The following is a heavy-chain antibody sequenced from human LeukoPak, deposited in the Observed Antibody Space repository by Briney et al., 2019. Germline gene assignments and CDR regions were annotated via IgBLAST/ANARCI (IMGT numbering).Heavy chain of an antibody. D-gene: IGHD6-25*01. V-gene: IGHV3-53*01. CDR2: IYSGGST. CDR1: GFTVSSNY. J-gene: IGHJ4*02. Sequence: AGGSLRLSCAASGFTVSSNYMSWVRQAPGKGLEWVSVIYSGGSTYYPDSVKGRFTISRDNSKNTLSLQMNSLRAEDTAVYYCAPDLRGSASSLDDWGQGTLVTVSS. CDR3: APDLRGSASSLDD.